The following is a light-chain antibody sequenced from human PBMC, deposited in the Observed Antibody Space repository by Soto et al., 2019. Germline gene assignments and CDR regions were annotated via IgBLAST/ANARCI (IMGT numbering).Light chain of an antibody. V-gene: IGKV2-28*01. J-gene: IGKJ4*01. CDR3: MQALQTPPT. Sequence: DIVMTQSPLSLPVTPGEPASISCRSSQSLLHSNGFNYLDWYLQKPGQSPQLLIYLGSNRASGVPDRFSGSGSGTDFTLKISRVEAVDVGVYYCMQALQTPPTFGGGTKVEI. CDR1: QSLLHSNGFNY. CDR2: LGS.